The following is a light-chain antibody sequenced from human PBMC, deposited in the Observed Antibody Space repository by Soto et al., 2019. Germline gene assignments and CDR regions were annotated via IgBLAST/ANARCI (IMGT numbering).Light chain of an antibody. CDR3: CSYAGRSNV. J-gene: IGLJ3*02. CDR2: DNN. CDR1: SSNIGNNY. Sequence: QSVLTQPPSVSAAPGQKVTISCSGSSSNIGNNYVSWYQQLPGTAPKLLIYDNNKRPSGIPDRFSGSKSGTSATLGITGLQTGDEANYYCCSYAGRSNVFGGGTKLTVL. V-gene: IGLV1-51*01.